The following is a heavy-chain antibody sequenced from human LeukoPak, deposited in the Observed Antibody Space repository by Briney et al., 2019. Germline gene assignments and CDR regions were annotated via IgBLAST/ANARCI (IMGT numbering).Heavy chain of an antibody. Sequence: ASVKVSCKASGYTFTSYDINWVRQATGQGLEWMGWMNPNSGNTGYAQKFQGRVTMTRNTSISTAYMELSSLRSEDTAVYYCARGEMAGYYYYMDVWGKGTTVTVSS. D-gene: IGHD5-24*01. CDR3: ARGEMAGYYYYMDV. V-gene: IGHV1-8*01. CDR2: MNPNSGNT. J-gene: IGHJ6*03. CDR1: GYTFTSYD.